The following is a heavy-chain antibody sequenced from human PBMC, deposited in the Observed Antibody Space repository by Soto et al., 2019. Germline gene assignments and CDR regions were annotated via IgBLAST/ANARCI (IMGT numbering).Heavy chain of an antibody. Sequence: PSETLYLTCTASGGSISTYYWSWIRQPPGKGLEWIGYIYYSGSTNYNPSLKSRVTISVDTSKNQFSLKLSSVTAADTAVYYCARDSGSYFDYWGQGTLVTVSS. J-gene: IGHJ4*02. D-gene: IGHD1-26*01. CDR2: IYYSGST. CDR1: GGSISTYY. V-gene: IGHV4-59*01. CDR3: ARDSGSYFDY.